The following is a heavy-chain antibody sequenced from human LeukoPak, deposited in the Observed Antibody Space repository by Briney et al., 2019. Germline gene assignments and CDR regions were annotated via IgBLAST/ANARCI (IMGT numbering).Heavy chain of an antibody. J-gene: IGHJ4*02. CDR1: GFTFSSYW. D-gene: IGHD2-2*01. CDR2: IKQDGSEK. Sequence: GGSLRLSCAASGFTFSSYWMSWVRQAPGKGLEWVANIKQDGSEKYYVDSVKGRFTISRDNAKNSLYLQMNSLRAEDTAVYYCARDGDCSSTSCYFDYWGQGTLVTVSS. V-gene: IGHV3-7*01. CDR3: ARDGDCSSTSCYFDY.